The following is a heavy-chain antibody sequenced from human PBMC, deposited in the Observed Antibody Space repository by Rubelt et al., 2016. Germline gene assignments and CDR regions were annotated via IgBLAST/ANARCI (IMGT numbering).Heavy chain of an antibody. CDR2: IKEDGTST. Sequence: EVQLVESGGGLVQPGGSLRLSCVASGFSFSTSWMSWVRRAPGRGLEWVANIKEDGTSTYYLDSVKGRFTVSRDNAKNSMYLQMGNLRVEDTAVYYCARGVYHDSSGYYRNNYFDYWGQGTLVTVSS. CDR3: ARGVYHDSSGYYRNNYFDY. J-gene: IGHJ4*02. D-gene: IGHD3-22*01. V-gene: IGHV3-7*03. CDR1: GFSFSTSW.